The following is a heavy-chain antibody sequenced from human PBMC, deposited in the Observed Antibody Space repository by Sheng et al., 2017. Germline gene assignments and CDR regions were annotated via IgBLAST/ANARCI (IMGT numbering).Heavy chain of an antibody. Sequence: EVQLVESGGGLVQPGGSLRLSCAASGFTFSNFWMHWVRQAPGKGLVWVSRISSDGSSTTYADSVKGRFTISRDNAKNTLYLQMNSLRAEDTAVYYCARAVRSGSYPYYYYGMDVWGQG. CDR1: GFTFSNFW. J-gene: IGHJ6*02. CDR2: ISSDGSST. D-gene: IGHD1-26*01. CDR3: ARAVRSGSYPYYYYGMDV. V-gene: IGHV3-74*01.